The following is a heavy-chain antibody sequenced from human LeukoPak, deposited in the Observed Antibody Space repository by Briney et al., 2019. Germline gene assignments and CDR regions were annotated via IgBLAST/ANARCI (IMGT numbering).Heavy chain of an antibody. CDR3: VRDFSCSGGSCPLFDY. CDR1: GFPLRNYA. D-gene: IGHD2-15*01. CDR2: INENGVYT. V-gene: IGHV3-23*01. Sequence: GGSLRLSCAASGFPLRNYAMSWVRQAPAKGLDWVSGINENGVYTYYADSVKGRFTISRDNPENTLYLHMSSLRAEDTAIYYCVRDFSCSGGSCPLFDYWGQGTLVTVSA. J-gene: IGHJ4*02.